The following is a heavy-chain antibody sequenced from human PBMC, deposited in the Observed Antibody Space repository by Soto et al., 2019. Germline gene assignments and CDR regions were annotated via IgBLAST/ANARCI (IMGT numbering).Heavy chain of an antibody. D-gene: IGHD6-6*01. CDR1: GFTFSSYG. V-gene: IGHV3-30*18. CDR3: AKYDREYSSSSGLDD. J-gene: IGHJ4*02. Sequence: GGSLRLSCAASGFTFSSYGMHWVRQAPGKGLEWVAVISYDGSNKYYADSVKGRFTISRDNSKNTLYLQMNSLRAEDTAVYYCAKYDREYSSSSGLDDWGQGTLVTVSS. CDR2: ISYDGSNK.